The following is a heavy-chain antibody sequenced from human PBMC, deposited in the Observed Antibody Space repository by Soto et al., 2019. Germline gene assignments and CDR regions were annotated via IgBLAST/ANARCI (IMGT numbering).Heavy chain of an antibody. V-gene: IGHV1-69*02. CDR1: GGTFSSYT. Sequence: GASVKVSFKASGGTFSSYTISWVRQAPGQGLEWMGRIIPILGIANYAQKFQGRVTITADKSTSTAYMELSSLRSEDTAVYYCARGPYIYSYGPWGQGTLVTVSS. CDR3: ARGPYIYSYGP. J-gene: IGHJ5*02. CDR2: IIPILGIA. D-gene: IGHD5-18*01.